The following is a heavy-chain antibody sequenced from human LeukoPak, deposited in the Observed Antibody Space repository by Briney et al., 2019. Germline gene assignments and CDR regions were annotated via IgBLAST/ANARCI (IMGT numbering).Heavy chain of an antibody. D-gene: IGHD1-26*01. CDR3: ALSPQAGAIH. V-gene: IGHV1-69*05. Sequence: ASVKVSCKASGGTFSSYAISWVRQAPGPGLEWMGGIIPIFVTANYAQKFQGRVTITTDESTSTAYMELSSLRSEDTAVYYCALSPQAGAIHWGQGTLVTVSS. CDR1: GGTFSSYA. J-gene: IGHJ4*02. CDR2: IIPIFVTA.